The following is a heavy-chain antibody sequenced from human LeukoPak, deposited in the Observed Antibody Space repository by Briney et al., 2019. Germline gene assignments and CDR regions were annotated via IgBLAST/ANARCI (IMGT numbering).Heavy chain of an antibody. J-gene: IGHJ4*02. CDR2: ISAYNGNT. D-gene: IGHD4-23*01. Sequence: ASVKVSCKASGYSYTSYGISWVRHAPGQGLEWMGWISAYNGNTNYAQKLQGRVTMTTDTSTSTAYMELRSLRSDDTAVYYCARVSGTTVATGLFDYWGQGTLVTVSS. V-gene: IGHV1-18*01. CDR1: GYSYTSYG. CDR3: ARVSGTTVATGLFDY.